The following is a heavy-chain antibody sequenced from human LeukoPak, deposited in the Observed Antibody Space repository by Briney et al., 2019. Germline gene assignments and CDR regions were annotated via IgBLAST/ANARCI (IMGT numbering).Heavy chain of an antibody. CDR1: GFAFSGFE. Sequence: PGRSLRLPCAASGFAFSGFEMNWVRQASGKVPEWIAYIDVTGKKIRYADSVKGRFTISRDNANSSVYLQMNSLRVDDTAVYYCARENYVRGYDYWGQGTLVTVSS. V-gene: IGHV3-48*03. J-gene: IGHJ4*02. CDR2: IDVTGKKI. D-gene: IGHD3-16*01. CDR3: ARENYVRGYDY.